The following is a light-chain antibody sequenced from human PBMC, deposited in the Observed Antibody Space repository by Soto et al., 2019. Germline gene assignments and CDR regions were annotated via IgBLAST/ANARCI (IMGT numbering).Light chain of an antibody. J-gene: IGKJ5*01. V-gene: IGKV1-39*01. Sequence: EIPLTQSPSSLAASVGYRLTLTCRASRNVIIYLNWYQHKPGKGPTLLIHATSNLQIGVPSRFSGSGSGTEFTLTISSLEPEDFGTYYCQQSYKMPSFGQGTRLEIK. CDR2: ATS. CDR1: RNVIIY. CDR3: QQSYKMPS.